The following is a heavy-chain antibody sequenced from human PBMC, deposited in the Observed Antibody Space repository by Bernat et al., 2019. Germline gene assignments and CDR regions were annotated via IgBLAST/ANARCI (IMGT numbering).Heavy chain of an antibody. D-gene: IGHD6-13*01. CDR2: IKSKTDGGTT. CDR1: GFTFSNAW. Sequence: EVQLVESGGGLVKPGGSLRLSCAASGFTFSNAWMNWVRQAPGKGLEWVGRIKSKTDGGTTDYAAPVKGRFTISRDDSKNTLYLQMNSLKTEDTAVYYCTTEPLAAAGHLDDYWGQGTLVTVSS. CDR3: TTEPLAAAGHLDDY. J-gene: IGHJ4*02. V-gene: IGHV3-15*07.